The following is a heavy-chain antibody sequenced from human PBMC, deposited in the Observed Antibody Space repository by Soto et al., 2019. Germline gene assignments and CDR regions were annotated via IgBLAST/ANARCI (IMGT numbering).Heavy chain of an antibody. D-gene: IGHD3-10*01. CDR2: INSDGSST. J-gene: IGHJ3*02. CDR3: ARAEELLWFGVGAFDI. Sequence: EVQLVESGGGLVQPGGSLRLSCAASGFTFSSYWMHWVRQAPGKGLVWVSRINSDGSSTSYADSVKGRFTISRDNAKNTLYLQMNSLRAEDTAVYYCARAEELLWFGVGAFDIGGQGTMVTVSS. CDR1: GFTFSSYW. V-gene: IGHV3-74*01.